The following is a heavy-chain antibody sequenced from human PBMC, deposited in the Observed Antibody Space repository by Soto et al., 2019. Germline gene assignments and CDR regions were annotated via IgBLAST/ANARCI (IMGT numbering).Heavy chain of an antibody. CDR2: IYYSGYT. V-gene: IGHV4-39*02. CDR3: ARPLPYASGSYAWFAP. J-gene: IGHJ5*02. D-gene: IGHD3-10*01. Sequence: QLQLQESGPGLVKPSETLSLTCSVSGGSISISISYWAWIRQPPGKGLEWIGNIYYSGYTYYNPSLIGTITLSNDTSKILISRKLSPVTAADTAVYYCARPLPYASGSYAWFAPWGQGTLVTVSS. CDR1: GGSISISISY.